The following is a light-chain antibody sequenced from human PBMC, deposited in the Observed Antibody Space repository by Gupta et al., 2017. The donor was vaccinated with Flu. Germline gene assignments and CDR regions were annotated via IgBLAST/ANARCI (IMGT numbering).Light chain of an antibody. CDR3: ATWDDTLNRQV. V-gene: IGLV1-44*01. CDR2: DNN. CDR1: RSDIGSNI. Sequence: VDVCSSGSRSDIGSNIVNWYQQVPGTAPRLLIYDNNKRPLGVPDRVSGSKSGTSASLAISGLQSEDEADYFCATWDDTLNRQVFGGGTKLTVL. J-gene: IGLJ3*02.